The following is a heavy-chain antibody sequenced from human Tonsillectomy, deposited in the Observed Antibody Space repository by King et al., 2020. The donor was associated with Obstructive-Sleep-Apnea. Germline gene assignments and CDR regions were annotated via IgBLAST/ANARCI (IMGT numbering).Heavy chain of an antibody. J-gene: IGHJ4*02. D-gene: IGHD3-3*01. V-gene: IGHV3-48*04. CDR1: GFTFSSYS. CDR2: ISSSSSTI. Sequence: VQLVESGGGLVQPGGSLRLSCAASGFTFSSYSMNWVRQAPGKGLEWVSYISSSSSTIYYADSVKGRFTISRDNAKNSLYLQMNSLRAEDTAVYYCARDVWWYSQDFWSGLRYFDYWGQGTLVTVSS. CDR3: ARDVWWYSQDFWSGLRYFDY.